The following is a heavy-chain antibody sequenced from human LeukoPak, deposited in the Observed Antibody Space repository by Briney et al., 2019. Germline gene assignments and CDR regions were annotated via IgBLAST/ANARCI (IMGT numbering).Heavy chain of an antibody. V-gene: IGHV3-30*04. J-gene: IGHJ6*02. CDR1: GFTFSSYA. CDR3: AKDIEVAVAGTPYGMDV. D-gene: IGHD6-19*01. CDR2: ISYDGSNK. Sequence: PGGSLRLSCAASGFTFSSYAMHWVRQAPGKGLEWVAVISYDGSNKYYADSVKGRFTISRDNSKNTAYLQMNSLRAEDTAVYYCAKDIEVAVAGTPYGMDVWGQGTTVTVSS.